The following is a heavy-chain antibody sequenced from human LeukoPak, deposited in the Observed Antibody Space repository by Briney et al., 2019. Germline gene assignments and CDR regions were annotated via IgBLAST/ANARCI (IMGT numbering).Heavy chain of an antibody. J-gene: IGHJ2*01. CDR2: IDGSGGST. D-gene: IGHD6-13*01. Sequence: GGSLRLSCAASGFTFSSYAMSWVRQSPGKGLEWVSAIDGSGGSTYYADSVKGRFTISRDNAKNSLYLQMNSLRAGDTAVYYCARAAYSSTWYSRYFDLWGRGTLVTVSS. CDR1: GFTFSSYA. CDR3: ARAAYSSTWYSRYFDL. V-gene: IGHV3-23*01.